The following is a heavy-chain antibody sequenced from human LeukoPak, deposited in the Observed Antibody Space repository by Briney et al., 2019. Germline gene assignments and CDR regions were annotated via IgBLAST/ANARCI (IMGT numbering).Heavy chain of an antibody. CDR2: VSGSGAST. J-gene: IGHJ4*02. D-gene: IGHD6-13*01. CDR3: AKVESNTWYGSLDY. V-gene: IGHV3-23*01. CDR1: GFRFITYA. Sequence: GGSLRLSCAASGFRFITYAINWVRQAPGKGLEWVSSVSGSGASTYYADSVKGRFTISRDNSKNTLFLEMNSLRAEDTAIYYCAKVESNTWYGSLDYWGQGTLVTVSS.